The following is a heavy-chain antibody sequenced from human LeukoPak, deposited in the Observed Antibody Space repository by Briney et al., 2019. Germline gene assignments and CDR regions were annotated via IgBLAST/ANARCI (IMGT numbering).Heavy chain of an antibody. D-gene: IGHD3-10*01. CDR1: GFTVSTNY. CDR2: IYSGEST. Sequence: AGVSLRLSCAASGFTVSTNYMSWVRQSPGKGLEWIAIIYSGESTYYADPVEGRFIVSRDTSKNILYLQMNSLRVDGTAVYSCARVGDHYHWYFDLWGRGSLVTVSS. V-gene: IGHV3-53*01. J-gene: IGHJ2*01. CDR3: ARVGDHYHWYFDL.